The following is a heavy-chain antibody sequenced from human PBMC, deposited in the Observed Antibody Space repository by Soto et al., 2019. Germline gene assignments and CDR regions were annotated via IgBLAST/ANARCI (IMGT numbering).Heavy chain of an antibody. V-gene: IGHV1-3*01. D-gene: IGHD1-26*01. Sequence: QVHLVQSGAEVKKPGASVKVSCKASGDTFTDYAIHWVRQAPRQRLEWLAWINPGNGDTQYSQKFQGRVTLTRDTSATTAYMELSSLRSEDTSVSFCAGGVGATAATFDYWGQGTLVTVSS. CDR2: INPGNGDT. J-gene: IGHJ4*02. CDR3: AGGVGATAATFDY. CDR1: GDTFTDYA.